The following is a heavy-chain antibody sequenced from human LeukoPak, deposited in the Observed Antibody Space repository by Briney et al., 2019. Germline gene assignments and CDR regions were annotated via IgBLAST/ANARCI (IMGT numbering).Heavy chain of an antibody. CDR3: ARGIPVAGIDY. J-gene: IGHJ4*02. CDR1: GFTFSSNW. D-gene: IGHD6-19*01. V-gene: IGHV3-74*01. Sequence: GGSLRLSCAASGFTFSSNWMHWVRQAPGKGLVWVSRINTDGSTTTYADSVKGRFTISRDDAKNTLYLQMNSLRAEDTAVYYCARGIPVAGIDYWGQGTLVTVSS. CDR2: INTDGSTT.